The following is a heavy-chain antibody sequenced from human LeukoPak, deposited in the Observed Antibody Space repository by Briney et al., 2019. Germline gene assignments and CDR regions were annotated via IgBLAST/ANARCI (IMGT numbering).Heavy chain of an antibody. Sequence: SETLSLTCTVSGGSISTSNYYWGWIRQPPGKGLEWIGNIFYSGSTYYSPSLRSRVTISLDTSRNQFSLKLNSVTAADTAVYYCAKSNGYGLADIWGQGTMVTVSS. D-gene: IGHD6-13*01. CDR1: GGSISTSNYY. J-gene: IGHJ3*02. CDR3: AKSNGYGLADI. V-gene: IGHV4-39*07. CDR2: IFYSGST.